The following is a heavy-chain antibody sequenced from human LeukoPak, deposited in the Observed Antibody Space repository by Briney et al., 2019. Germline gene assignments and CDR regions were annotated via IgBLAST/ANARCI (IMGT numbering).Heavy chain of an antibody. V-gene: IGHV4-39*07. Sequence: SETLSLTCTVSGASISSSSYYWGWLRQPPGKGLEWLGSIYYSGSTYYNPSLKRRVTISVDTSKNQFSLKLSSVTAADTAVYYCARESTYWNYIMWFDPWGQGTLVTVSS. CDR2: IYYSGST. CDR1: GASISSSSYY. D-gene: IGHD1-7*01. J-gene: IGHJ5*02. CDR3: ARESTYWNYIMWFDP.